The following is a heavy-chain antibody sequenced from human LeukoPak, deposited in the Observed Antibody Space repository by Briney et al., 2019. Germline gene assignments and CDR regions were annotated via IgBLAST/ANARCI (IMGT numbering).Heavy chain of an antibody. D-gene: IGHD6-13*01. V-gene: IGHV3-21*01. J-gene: IGHJ4*02. CDR1: GFIFSNYW. Sequence: GGSLRLSCSASGFIFSNYWMSWVRQAPGKGLEWVSSISSSSSYIYYADSVKGRFTISRDNAKNSLYLQMNSLRAEDTAVYYCARTRAAAVTGAFDYWGQGTLVTVSS. CDR2: ISSSSSYI. CDR3: ARTRAAAVTGAFDY.